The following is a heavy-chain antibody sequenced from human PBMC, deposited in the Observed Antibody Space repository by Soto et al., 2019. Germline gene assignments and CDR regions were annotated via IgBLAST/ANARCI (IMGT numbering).Heavy chain of an antibody. Sequence: QVRLVQSGAEVKKPGASVKVSCKASGYTFTSYDINWVRQATGQGLEWMGWMNPNSGNTGYAQKFQGRVTMTRNTTISTAYMELSSLRSEDTAVYYCARGYIVVVVAATGDAFDIWGQGTMVTVSS. D-gene: IGHD2-15*01. CDR2: MNPNSGNT. J-gene: IGHJ3*02. CDR1: GYTFTSYD. V-gene: IGHV1-8*01. CDR3: ARGYIVVVVAATGDAFDI.